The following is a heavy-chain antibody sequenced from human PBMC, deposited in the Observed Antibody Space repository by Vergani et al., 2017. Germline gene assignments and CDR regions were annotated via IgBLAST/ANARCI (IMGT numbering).Heavy chain of an antibody. CDR1: GGTFSSYT. Sequence: QVQLVQSGAEVKKPGSSVKVSCKASGGTFSSYTISWVRQAPGQGLEWMGRISAYNGNTNYAQKLQGRVTMTTDTSTSTAYMELRSLRSDDTAVYYCAREVLAAAGIPNWFDPWGQGTLVTVSS. V-gene: IGHV1-18*01. D-gene: IGHD6-13*01. CDR3: AREVLAAAGIPNWFDP. J-gene: IGHJ5*02. CDR2: ISAYNGNT.